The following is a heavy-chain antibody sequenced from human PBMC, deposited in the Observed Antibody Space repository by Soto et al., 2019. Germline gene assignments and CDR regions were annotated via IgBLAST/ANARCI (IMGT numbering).Heavy chain of an antibody. CDR3: ARLGYSFYVSSTANLLYYCSGMAV. J-gene: IGHJ6*02. V-gene: IGHV5-51*01. Sequence: GWMIKKKEKGLEWIGIIYPGDSDTRYSPSFQGQVTISADKSISTAYLQWSSLKASDTAMYYCARLGYSFYVSSTANLLYYCSGMAVLGHGT. CDR2: IYPGDSDT. D-gene: IGHD1-26*01.